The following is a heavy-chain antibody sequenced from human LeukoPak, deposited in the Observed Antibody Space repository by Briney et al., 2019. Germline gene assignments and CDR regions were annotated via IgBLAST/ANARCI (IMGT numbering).Heavy chain of an antibody. CDR2: IIPILGIA. D-gene: IGHD2-21*02. Sequence: GASVKVSCKASGGTFSSYAISWVRQAPGQGLEWMGRIIPILGIANYAQKFQGRVTITADKSTSTAYMELSSLRSEDTAVYYCARTNCGGDCWVYYYYGMDVWGQGTTVTVSS. CDR1: GGTFSSYA. J-gene: IGHJ6*02. CDR3: ARTNCGGDCWVYYYYGMDV. V-gene: IGHV1-69*04.